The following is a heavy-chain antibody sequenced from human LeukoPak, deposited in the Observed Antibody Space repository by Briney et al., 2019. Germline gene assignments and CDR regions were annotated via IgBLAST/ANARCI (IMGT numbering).Heavy chain of an antibody. D-gene: IGHD3-3*01. CDR1: GCSFTTYW. CDR3: ARQAGDYDFWSGYEIDY. Sequence: GESLNISCKASGCSFTTYWIGWVRQVPGKGLEWVGIIYPADSTAKYSPSFQGQLTISVDKSISTAYLQWSRLEASDTAVYYCARQAGDYDFWSGYEIDYWGQGTLVTVSS. J-gene: IGHJ4*02. CDR2: IYPADSTA. V-gene: IGHV5-51*01.